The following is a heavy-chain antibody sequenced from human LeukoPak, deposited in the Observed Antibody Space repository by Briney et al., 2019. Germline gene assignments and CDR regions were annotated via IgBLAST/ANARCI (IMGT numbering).Heavy chain of an antibody. J-gene: IGHJ4*02. D-gene: IGHD5-18*01. CDR1: GGSISSYY. CDR2: IYYSGST. Sequence: SETLSLTCTVSGGSISSYYWSWIRQPPGKGLEWIGYIYYSGSTNYNPSLKSRVTMSVGKSKNQFSLKLSSVTAANTAVFYCARRRYNYGFDSWGQGTLVTVSS. CDR3: ARRRYNYGFDS. V-gene: IGHV4-59*12.